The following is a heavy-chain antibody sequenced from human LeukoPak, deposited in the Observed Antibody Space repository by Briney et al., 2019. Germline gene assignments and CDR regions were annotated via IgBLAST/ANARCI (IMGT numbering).Heavy chain of an antibody. D-gene: IGHD4-17*01. CDR3: ARAPVYGDYVSNWFDP. CDR2: MNPNSGNT. CDR1: GYTFTSYD. J-gene: IGHJ5*02. Sequence: ASVKVSCKASGYTFTSYDINWVRQATGQGLEWMGWMNPNSGNTGYAQKFQGRVTMTRNTSISTAYMELSSLRSEDTAVYYCARAPVYGDYVSNWFDPWGQGTLVTVSS. V-gene: IGHV1-8*01.